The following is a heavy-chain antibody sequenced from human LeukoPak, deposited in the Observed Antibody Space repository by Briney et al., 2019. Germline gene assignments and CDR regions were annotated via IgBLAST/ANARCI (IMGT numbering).Heavy chain of an antibody. CDR1: GYSISSGYY. CDR3: ARVAYQKLPNFDY. V-gene: IGHV4-38-2*02. D-gene: IGHD2-2*01. Sequence: SETLSLTCTVSGYSISSGYYWGWIRQPPGKGLEWIGSIYHSGSTYYNPSLKSRVTISVDTSKNQFSLKLSSVTAADTAVYYCARVAYQKLPNFDYWGQGTLVTVSS. J-gene: IGHJ4*02. CDR2: IYHSGST.